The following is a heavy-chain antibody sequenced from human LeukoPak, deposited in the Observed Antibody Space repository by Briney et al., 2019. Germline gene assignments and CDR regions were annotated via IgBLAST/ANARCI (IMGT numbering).Heavy chain of an antibody. D-gene: IGHD2-15*01. CDR1: GVSFTNNG. Sequence: GGTLRPSCAASGVSFTNNGKHWGRNGQAQGLGLEAVSWNNGTNKYFAFSMKGRFTISRDNSKNTLYLQMNSLRAEDTAVYYCAKDLTYCSGGSCTFYYYYGMDVWGQGTTVTVSS. J-gene: IGHJ6*02. CDR2: SWNNGTNK. CDR3: AKDLTYCSGGSCTFYYYYGMDV. V-gene: IGHV3-30*02.